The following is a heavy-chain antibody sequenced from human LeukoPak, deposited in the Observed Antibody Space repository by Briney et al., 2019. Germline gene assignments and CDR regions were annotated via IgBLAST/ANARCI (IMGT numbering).Heavy chain of an antibody. J-gene: IGHJ5*02. CDR3: ARDKKTTVLGFDP. D-gene: IGHD4-11*01. Sequence: GASVKVSCKASGYTFTGYFMHWVRQAPGQGLEWMGWINPNSGGTNYAQKFQGRVTMTRDMSTSTVYMELSSLRSEDTAVYYCARDKKTTVLGFDPWGQGTLVTVSS. CDR1: GYTFTGYF. CDR2: INPNSGGT. V-gene: IGHV1-2*02.